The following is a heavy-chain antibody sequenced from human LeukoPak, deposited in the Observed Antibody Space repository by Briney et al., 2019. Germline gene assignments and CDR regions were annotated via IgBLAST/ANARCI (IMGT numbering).Heavy chain of an antibody. CDR2: ISGSGSST. CDR1: GFTFSSYA. CDR3: ARDLTVAVAMDY. V-gene: IGHV3-23*01. J-gene: IGHJ4*02. Sequence: QPGGSLRLSCAASGFTFSSYAMSWVRQAPGKGLEWVSTISGSGSSTYYADSVKGRFTISRDNSKKTLYLEMNSLRAEDTAVYYCARDLTVAVAMDYWGQGTLVTVSS. D-gene: IGHD6-19*01.